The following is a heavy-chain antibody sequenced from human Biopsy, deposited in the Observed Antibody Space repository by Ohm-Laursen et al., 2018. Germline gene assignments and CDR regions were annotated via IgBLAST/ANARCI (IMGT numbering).Heavy chain of an antibody. Sequence: TLSLTCAVFGQTFSDYQSSWIRQPPGKGLEWIGQINQAGTTNYNPSLKSRVSISADASKYEFSLRLTSVTAADTAVYLCGNEVHGRDYWGLGAQVTVSS. D-gene: IGHD2-15*01. CDR2: INQAGTT. V-gene: IGHV4-34*08. J-gene: IGHJ4*02. CDR1: GQTFSDYQ. CDR3: GNEVHGRDY.